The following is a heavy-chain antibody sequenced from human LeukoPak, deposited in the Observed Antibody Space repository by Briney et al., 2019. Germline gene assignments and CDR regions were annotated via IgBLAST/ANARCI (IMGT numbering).Heavy chain of an antibody. J-gene: IGHJ4*02. CDR1: GFSFKSYL. V-gene: IGHV3-23*01. CDR3: ARQLGYCDSGACYFDY. Sequence: GGSLRLSCVASGFSFKSYLMTWVRQAPGKGLEWVSSINGGGSSTSYADSVKGRFTISRDNSKTTLFLQMNSLRAEDTAVYYCARQLGYCDSGACYFDYWGQGTLVTVSS. CDR2: INGGGSST. D-gene: IGHD3-22*01.